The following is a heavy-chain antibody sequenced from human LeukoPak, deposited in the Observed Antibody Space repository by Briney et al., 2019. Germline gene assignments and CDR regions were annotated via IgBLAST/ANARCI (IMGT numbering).Heavy chain of an antibody. Sequence: GGSLRLSCAASGFTFRSYAMSWVRQAPGKGLEWVSAISDSGGSTYYADSVKGRFTISRDNSMNTLYLQMNSLRAEDTAVYYCATGYCSSTSCSPDYWGQGTLVTVSS. CDR2: ISDSGGST. D-gene: IGHD2-2*01. J-gene: IGHJ4*02. CDR1: GFTFRSYA. V-gene: IGHV3-23*01. CDR3: ATGYCSSTSCSPDY.